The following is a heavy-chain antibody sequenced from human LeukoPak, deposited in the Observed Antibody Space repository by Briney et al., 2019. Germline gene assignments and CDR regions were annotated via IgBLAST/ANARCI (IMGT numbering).Heavy chain of an antibody. CDR1: GLTFSSYA. V-gene: IGHV3-23*01. CDR3: AKGLYFDWWSYFDY. CDR2: ISGSGGST. D-gene: IGHD3-9*01. J-gene: IGHJ4*02. Sequence: GGSLRLSCATSGLTFSSYAMSWVRQAPGKGLEWVSAISGSGGSTYYADSVKGRFTISGDNSKNTLYLQMNSLRAEDTAVYYCAKGLYFDWWSYFDYWGQGTLVTVSS.